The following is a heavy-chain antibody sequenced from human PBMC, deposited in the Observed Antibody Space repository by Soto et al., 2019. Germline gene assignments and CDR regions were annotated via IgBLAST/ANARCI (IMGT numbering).Heavy chain of an antibody. J-gene: IGHJ4*02. D-gene: IGHD1-26*01. Sequence: AGGSLRLSCAASGFTFSSYGMHWVRQAPGKGLEWVAVISYDGSNKYYADSVKGRFTISRDNSKNTLYLQMNSLRAEDTAVYYCAKVSRIVGPTGHLDYWGQGTLVTVSS. V-gene: IGHV3-30*18. CDR3: AKVSRIVGPTGHLDY. CDR1: GFTFSSYG. CDR2: ISYDGSNK.